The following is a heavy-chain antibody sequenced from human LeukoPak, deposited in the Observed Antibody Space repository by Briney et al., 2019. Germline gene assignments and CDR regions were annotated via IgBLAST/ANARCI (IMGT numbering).Heavy chain of an antibody. CDR3: AREVVVPAAARHYYYYYYMDV. D-gene: IGHD2-2*01. Sequence: PGGSLRLSCAASGFTFSSYSMNWVRQAPGKGLEGVSSISSSSSYIYYADSVKGRFTISTDNAKHSLYMQMNSLRAEDAAVYYCAREVVVPAAARHYYYYYYMDVWGRGTTVTVSS. CDR2: ISSSSSYI. J-gene: IGHJ6*03. V-gene: IGHV3-21*01. CDR1: GFTFSSYS.